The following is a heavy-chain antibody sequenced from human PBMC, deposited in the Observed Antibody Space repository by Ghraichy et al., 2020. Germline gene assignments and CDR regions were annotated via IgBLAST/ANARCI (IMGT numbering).Heavy chain of an antibody. V-gene: IGHV3-7*01. CDR1: GFTLSSYW. CDR3: ARIKCVPYYYGMDV. J-gene: IGHJ6*02. CDR2: IKQDGSEK. D-gene: IGHD5/OR15-5a*01. Sequence: GGSLRLSRAASGFTLSSYWMSWVRQAPGKGLEWVANIKQDGSEKYYVDSVKGRFIISRDNAKNSLYLQMNSLRAEDSAVYYFARIKCVPYYYGMDVWGQGTTVTVSS.